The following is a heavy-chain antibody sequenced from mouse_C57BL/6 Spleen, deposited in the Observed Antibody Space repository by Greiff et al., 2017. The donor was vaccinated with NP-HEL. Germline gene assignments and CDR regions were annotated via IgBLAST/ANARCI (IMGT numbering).Heavy chain of an antibody. V-gene: IGHV3-8*01. CDR1: GYSFTSDY. CDR3: ARGTRNWDFDY. Sequence: VQLKESGPGLAKPSQTLSLTCSVTGYSFTSDYWNWIRKFPGNKLEFMGYISYSGSAYYYPSLKSRISITRDTSKNHYYLQLNSVTTEDTATYYCARGTRNWDFDYWGQGTTLTVSS. CDR2: ISYSGSA. D-gene: IGHD4-1*01. J-gene: IGHJ2*01.